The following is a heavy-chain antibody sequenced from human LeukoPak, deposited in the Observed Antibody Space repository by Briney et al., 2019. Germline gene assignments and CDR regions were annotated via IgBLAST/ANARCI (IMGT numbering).Heavy chain of an antibody. CDR2: ISGSGSDT. Sequence: GGSLRLSCAASGFIFSDYYMTWIRQAPGKGLEWLSYISGSGSDTNYADSVKGRFTTSRDNAKNSLYLQMNSLRADDTAVYYCARSGSHDYWGQGTLVTVSS. J-gene: IGHJ4*02. CDR1: GFIFSDYY. V-gene: IGHV3-11*03. D-gene: IGHD1-26*01. CDR3: ARSGSHDY.